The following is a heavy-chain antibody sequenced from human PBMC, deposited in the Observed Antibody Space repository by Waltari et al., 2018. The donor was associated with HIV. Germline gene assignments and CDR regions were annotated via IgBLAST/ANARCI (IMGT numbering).Heavy chain of an antibody. D-gene: IGHD4-17*01. CDR2: IDSVGGVR. CDR1: GYSVGSHW. Sequence: QLVESGGVGVQQGGSLRLACNASGYSVGSHWREGGGQSPGKGLVWVSRIDSVGGVRKYADTVKGRFTISRDNAKNILFLDMKSLRVEDSGIYHCVKDLTVTHYGVYYSGLDVWGRGTTVTV. J-gene: IGHJ6*02. V-gene: IGHV3-74*03. CDR3: VKDLTVTHYGVYYSGLDV.